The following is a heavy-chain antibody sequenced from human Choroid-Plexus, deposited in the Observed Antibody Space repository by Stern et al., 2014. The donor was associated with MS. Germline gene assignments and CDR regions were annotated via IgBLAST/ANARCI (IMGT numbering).Heavy chain of an antibody. D-gene: IGHD3-3*01. Sequence: QVQLVQSGAEVKKPGASVKVSCKTSGYIFTGYYIHWVRQAPGQGLEWMAWINPNTGGTKDAQKFQGRVPMSRDTSISTAYVELSSLTSDDTAVYYCARDQRGITSFGVVTDYYYLGMDVWGQGTTVTVSS. J-gene: IGHJ6*02. CDR1: GYIFTGYY. CDR3: ARDQRGITSFGVVTDYYYLGMDV. V-gene: IGHV1-2*02. CDR2: INPNTGGT.